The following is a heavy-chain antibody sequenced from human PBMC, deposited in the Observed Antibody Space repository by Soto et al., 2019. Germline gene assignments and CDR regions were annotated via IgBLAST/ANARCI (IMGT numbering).Heavy chain of an antibody. CDR1: RSSVRDSY. Sequence: SEPLSLTCPLYRSSVRDSYWTWSRQPPGKGLEWIGYVSASGTTKYSSSLKSRVTMSVDTSKNQFSLKVNSVTTADTAIYYCARVGHLNVYYAYDYWGQG. J-gene: IGHJ4*02. D-gene: IGHD1-26*01. CDR2: VSASGTT. CDR3: ARVGHLNVYYAYDY. V-gene: IGHV4-59*02.